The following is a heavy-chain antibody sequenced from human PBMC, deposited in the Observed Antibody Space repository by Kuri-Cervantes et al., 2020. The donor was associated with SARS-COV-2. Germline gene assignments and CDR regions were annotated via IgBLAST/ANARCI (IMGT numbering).Heavy chain of an antibody. Sequence: GESLKISCAASGFSFTNFGIHWVRQAPGKGLEWVAVISYDGSNKYYADSVKGRFTISRDNSKNTLYLQMNSLRAEDTAVYYCATGSTSGWYRRDFDFWGLGTLVTVSS. D-gene: IGHD6-19*01. CDR2: ISYDGSNK. J-gene: IGHJ4*02. CDR1: GFSFTNFG. CDR3: ATGSTSGWYRRDFDF. V-gene: IGHV3-30*19.